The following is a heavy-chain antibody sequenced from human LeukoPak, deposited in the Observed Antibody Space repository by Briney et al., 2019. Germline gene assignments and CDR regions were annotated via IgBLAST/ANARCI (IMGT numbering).Heavy chain of an antibody. V-gene: IGHV4-34*01. CDR1: GGSFSGYY. J-gene: IGHJ4*02. D-gene: IGHD4-23*01. Sequence: SETLSLTCAVYGGSFSGYYWSWIRQPPGKGLEWIGEINHSGSTNYNPSLKSRVTISVDTSKNQFSLKLSSVTAADTAVYYCASTRWFAAVTHSLWGQGTLVAVSS. CDR2: INHSGST. CDR3: ASTRWFAAVTHSL.